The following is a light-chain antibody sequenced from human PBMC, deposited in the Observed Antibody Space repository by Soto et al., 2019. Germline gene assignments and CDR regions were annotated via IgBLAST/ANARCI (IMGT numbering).Light chain of an antibody. V-gene: IGKV1-39*01. CDR2: AAS. CDR1: QSISSY. Sequence: DIQMTQSPSSLSASVGDRVTITCRASQSISSYLNWNQQKPGKAPKLLIYAASSLQSGVPSRFSGSGSGTDFTLTISSLQPEDFATYYCQQSYGTPPTFGQGTKVEIK. CDR3: QQSYGTPPT. J-gene: IGKJ1*01.